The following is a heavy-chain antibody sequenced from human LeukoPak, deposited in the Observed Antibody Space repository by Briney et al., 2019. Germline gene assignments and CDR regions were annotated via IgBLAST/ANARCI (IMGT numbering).Heavy chain of an antibody. CDR3: ASEDSDYYDLNWFDP. D-gene: IGHD3-22*01. V-gene: IGHV4-39*07. CDR1: GGSISSSSYY. Sequence: SETLSLTCTVSGGSISSSSYYWGWIRQPPGKGLEWIGSIYYSGSTYYNPSLKSRVTISVDTSKNQFSLKLSSVTAADTAVYYCASEDSDYYDLNWFDPWGQGTLVTVSS. J-gene: IGHJ5*02. CDR2: IYYSGST.